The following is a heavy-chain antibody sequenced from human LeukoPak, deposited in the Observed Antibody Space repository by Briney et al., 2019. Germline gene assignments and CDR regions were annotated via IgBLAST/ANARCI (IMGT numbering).Heavy chain of an antibody. CDR3: ARVSPGSSSGYFQH. V-gene: IGHV1-2*02. Sequence: GASVKVSCKASGYTFTGYYMHWVRQAPGQGLEWMGWFNPNSGGTNYAQKFQGRVTMTRDTSISTAYMELSRLRSDDTAVYYCARVSPGSSSGYFQHWGQGTLVTVSS. J-gene: IGHJ1*01. CDR2: FNPNSGGT. CDR1: GYTFTGYY. D-gene: IGHD6-6*01.